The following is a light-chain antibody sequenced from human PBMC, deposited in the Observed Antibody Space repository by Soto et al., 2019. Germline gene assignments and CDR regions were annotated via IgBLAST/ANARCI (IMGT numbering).Light chain of an antibody. J-gene: IGKJ5*01. CDR1: QSVDNE. CDR2: DAS. Sequence: EILMTQSPATLSVSPGDRATLSCRASQSVDNELAWYQQKPGQPPRLLIYDASTRATGIPASFSGSQSGTEFTLPISSLQSEDFAVYYCQQYNNWHTITFGHGTRLEIK. CDR3: QQYNNWHTIT. V-gene: IGKV3D-15*01.